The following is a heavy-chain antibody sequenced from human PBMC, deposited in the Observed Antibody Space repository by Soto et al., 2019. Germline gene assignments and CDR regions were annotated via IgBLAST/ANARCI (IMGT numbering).Heavy chain of an antibody. CDR3: AKTCSFGSCFDY. V-gene: IGHV3-43*01. CDR2: ISWGGRDT. J-gene: IGHJ4*02. D-gene: IGHD2-15*01. Sequence: PGGSLRLSCAASGFTFEDYTMHWVRQAPGKGLEWVSLISWGGRDTYYIDSVRGRFTISRDNSKNSLYLQIHSLRTEDTALYYCAKTCSFGSCFDYWGQGTLVTVSS. CDR1: GFTFEDYT.